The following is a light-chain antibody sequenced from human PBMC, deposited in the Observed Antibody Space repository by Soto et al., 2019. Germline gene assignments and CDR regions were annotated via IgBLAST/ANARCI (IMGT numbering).Light chain of an antibody. J-gene: IGKJ5*01. CDR2: GAS. V-gene: IGKV3-20*01. CDR1: QTITTS. Sequence: TQSPSSLSASVGDRVTITCRTSQTITTSLNWYQQKPGQAPRLLIYGASSRATGIPDRFSGSGSGTDFTLTISRLEPEDFAVYYCQQYGSSPITFGQGTRLEIK. CDR3: QQYGSSPIT.